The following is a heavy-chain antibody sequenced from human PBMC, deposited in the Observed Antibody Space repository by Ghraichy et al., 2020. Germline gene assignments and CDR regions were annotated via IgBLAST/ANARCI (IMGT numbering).Heavy chain of an antibody. CDR3: AGSSGPQGGVGMDV. V-gene: IGHV3-74*01. J-gene: IGHJ6*02. CDR1: GLTLSGYW. Sequence: GGSLRLSCAASGLTLSGYWMHWVRQSPGKGLVWVSRINSDGSDTNYADSVKGRFTISRDNADNTLYLQMNSLRAEDTAVYYCAGSSGPQGGVGMDVWGHGTTVTVSS. D-gene: IGHD6-19*01. CDR2: INSDGSDT.